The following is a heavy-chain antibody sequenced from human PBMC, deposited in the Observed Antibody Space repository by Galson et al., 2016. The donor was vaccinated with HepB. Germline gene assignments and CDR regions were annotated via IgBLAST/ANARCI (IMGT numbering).Heavy chain of an antibody. CDR3: TKGYDGPKGVGGSN. CDR2: IGGKATSYAT. J-gene: IGHJ4*02. Sequence: SLRLSCAASGFTFSGSAIHWVRQAFGEGLEWIGRIGGKATSYATAYGPSVKGRFTISRGDSKNMAYLQMNSLITEDTALYYCTKGYDGPKGVGGSNWGQGSLVTVSS. V-gene: IGHV3-73*01. D-gene: IGHD5-12*01. CDR1: GFTFSGSA.